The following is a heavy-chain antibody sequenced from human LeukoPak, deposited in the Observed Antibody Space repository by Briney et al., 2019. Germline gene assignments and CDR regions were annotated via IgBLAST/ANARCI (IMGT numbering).Heavy chain of an antibody. Sequence: SETLSLTCTVSSGSISSGSYYWSWIRQPAGKELEWIGRIYTSGSTNYNPSLKSRVTISVDTSKNQFSLKLSSVTAADTAVYYCARDTSRFWSGHYKDWGQGTLVTVSS. CDR2: IYTSGST. CDR3: ARDTSRFWSGHYKD. J-gene: IGHJ4*02. V-gene: IGHV4-61*02. CDR1: SGSISSGSYY. D-gene: IGHD3-3*01.